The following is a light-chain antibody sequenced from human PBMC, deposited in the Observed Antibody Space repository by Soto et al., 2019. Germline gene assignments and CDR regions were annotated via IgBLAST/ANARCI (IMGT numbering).Light chain of an antibody. Sequence: DIQMTQSPSTLSASVGDRVTITCRASQSISSWLGWYQQNPGKAPKLLIYKASCLESGVPSRFSRSGSGTAFTLTISTLQPNHFATYYRQQSFTFGPGTKVDIK. CDR1: QSISSW. CDR3: QQSFT. V-gene: IGKV1-5*03. CDR2: KAS. J-gene: IGKJ3*01.